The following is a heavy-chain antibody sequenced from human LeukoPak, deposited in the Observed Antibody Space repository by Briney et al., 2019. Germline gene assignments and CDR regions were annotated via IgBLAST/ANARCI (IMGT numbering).Heavy chain of an antibody. CDR1: GGSFRGYY. Sequence: SETLSLTCAVYGGSFRGYYWSGIRQPPGKGLEWIGEINHSGSTNYNPSLKSRVTISVDTSKNQFSLKLSSVTAADTAVYSCARGRYGDYERYFDYWGQGTLVTVSS. V-gene: IGHV4-34*01. CDR3: ARGRYGDYERYFDY. J-gene: IGHJ4*02. D-gene: IGHD4-17*01. CDR2: INHSGST.